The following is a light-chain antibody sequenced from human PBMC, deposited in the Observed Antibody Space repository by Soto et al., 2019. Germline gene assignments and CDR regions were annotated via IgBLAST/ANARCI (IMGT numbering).Light chain of an antibody. J-gene: IGKJ1*01. V-gene: IGKV3-20*01. CDR1: QSVSSSY. CDR3: QQYGSSRWT. Sequence: EIVLTQSPGTLSLSPGERATLSCRASQSVSSSYLAWYQQNRGQAPRLLIYGASSRAPGIPDRFGGSGSGTDFTLTISRLEPEDFAVYYCQQYGSSRWTFGQGIKVEIK. CDR2: GAS.